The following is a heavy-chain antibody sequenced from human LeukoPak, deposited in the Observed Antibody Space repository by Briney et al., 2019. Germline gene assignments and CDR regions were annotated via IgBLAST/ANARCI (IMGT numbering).Heavy chain of an antibody. CDR3: SRESTGSSSDWYTINYFDY. CDR1: GGSFIGYS. J-gene: IGHJ4*02. D-gene: IGHD6-19*01. Sequence: SETLSLTCAVYGGSFIGYSWSWIRQPPGEGLEWIGEINHSGSTDYNPSLKSRVAISVDTSKNHFSLKLSSVTAADTAVYYCSRESTGSSSDWYTINYFDYWGQGTLVTVSS. CDR2: INHSGST. V-gene: IGHV4-34*01.